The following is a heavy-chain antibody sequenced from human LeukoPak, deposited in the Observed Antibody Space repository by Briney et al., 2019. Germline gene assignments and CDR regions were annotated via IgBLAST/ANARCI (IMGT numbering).Heavy chain of an antibody. J-gene: IGHJ4*02. CDR3: AKQSYSTMVRGVLDY. Sequence: GGSLRLSCAASGFTFSSYGMTWVRQAPGKGLEWVSAISGSGGSTYYAGSVKGRFTISRDNSKNTLYLQMNSLRAEDTAVYYCAKQSYSTMVRGVLDYWGQGTLVTVSS. CDR1: GFTFSSYG. V-gene: IGHV3-23*01. D-gene: IGHD3-10*01. CDR2: ISGSGGST.